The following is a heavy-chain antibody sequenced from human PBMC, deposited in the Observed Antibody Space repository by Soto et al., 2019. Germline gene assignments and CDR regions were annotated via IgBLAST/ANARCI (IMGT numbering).Heavy chain of an antibody. V-gene: IGHV4-34*01. CDR1: GGSFSGYY. CDR2: INHSGST. Sequence: PSETLSLTCAVYGGSFSGYYWSWIRQPPGKGLEWIGEINHSGSTNYNPSPKSRVTISVDTSKNQFSLKLSSVTAADTAVYYCAIEGYGDYEDYYGMDVWGQGTTVTVSS. J-gene: IGHJ6*02. CDR3: AIEGYGDYEDYYGMDV. D-gene: IGHD4-17*01.